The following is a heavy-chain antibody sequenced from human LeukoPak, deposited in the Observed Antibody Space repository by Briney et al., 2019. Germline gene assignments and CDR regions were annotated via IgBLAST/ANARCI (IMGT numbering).Heavy chain of an antibody. D-gene: IGHD3-10*01. CDR1: GFTFSSYA. CDR3: ARGRITMARGVIKAVSADFDY. Sequence: KSGGSLRLSCAASGFTFSSYAMSWVRQPPGKGLEWIGEINHSGSTNYNPSLKSRVTLSVDTSKNQFSLKLSSVTAADTAVYYCARGRITMARGVIKAVSADFDYWGQGTLVTVSS. J-gene: IGHJ4*02. V-gene: IGHV4-34*01. CDR2: INHSGST.